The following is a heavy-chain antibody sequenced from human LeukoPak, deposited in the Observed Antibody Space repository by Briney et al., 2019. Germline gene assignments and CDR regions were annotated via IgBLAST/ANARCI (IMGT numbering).Heavy chain of an antibody. Sequence: WASLTVSCKASGYTFTGYYMHWVRQAPGQGLEWMGIINPSGGSTSYAQKFQGRVTMTRDTSTSTVYMELSSLRSEDTAVYYCAREGSSGWYVDYWGQGTLVTVSS. V-gene: IGHV1-46*01. CDR2: INPSGGST. J-gene: IGHJ4*02. D-gene: IGHD6-19*01. CDR3: AREGSSGWYVDY. CDR1: GYTFTGYY.